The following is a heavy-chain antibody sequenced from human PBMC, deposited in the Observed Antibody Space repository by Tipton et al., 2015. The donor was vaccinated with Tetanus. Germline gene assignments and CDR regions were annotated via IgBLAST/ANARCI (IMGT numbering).Heavy chain of an antibody. CDR2: IYPVDSAT. Sequence: QLVQSGAEVKKPGESLKISCKASGYSFTSFWIGWVRQMPGRGLEWMGIIYPVDSATTYSPPFQGQVTISADQSTDTAYLHWSSLKASDSAIYYCVRTLSPDIAVSGIYFDYWGQGTQVTVSS. D-gene: IGHD6-19*01. CDR3: VRTLSPDIAVSGIYFDY. J-gene: IGHJ4*02. V-gene: IGHV5-51*03. CDR1: GYSFTSFW.